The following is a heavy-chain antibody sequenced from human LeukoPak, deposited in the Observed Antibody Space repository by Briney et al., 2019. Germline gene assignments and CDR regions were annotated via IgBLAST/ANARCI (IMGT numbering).Heavy chain of an antibody. CDR3: ARGPRITMIVVVITKPYNWFDP. D-gene: IGHD3-22*01. J-gene: IGHJ5*02. V-gene: IGHV4-59*01. Sequence: SETLSLTCTVSGDSISSYYCSWIRQPPGKGLEWIGYIYYSGSTSYNPSLKSRVTISLDTSNKQFSLKLRSVTAADTAVYYCARGPRITMIVVVITKPYNWFDPWGQGTLVTVSS. CDR2: IYYSGST. CDR1: GDSISSYY.